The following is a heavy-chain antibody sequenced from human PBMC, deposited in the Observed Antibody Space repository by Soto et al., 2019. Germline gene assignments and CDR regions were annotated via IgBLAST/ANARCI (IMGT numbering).Heavy chain of an antibody. CDR3: ARVQLFTNPADHL. J-gene: IGHJ1*01. Sequence: SVKVSCKTSGYTFPTYGIIWVRQAPGEQLEWLGWISARNGDTKYAQGFQGRVTLTTDTSTRTAYMELMTLRSDDTAVYFCARVQLFTNPADHLWGQGNMVTVYS. CDR2: ISARNGDT. D-gene: IGHD3-10*01. CDR1: GYTFPTYG. V-gene: IGHV1-18*04.